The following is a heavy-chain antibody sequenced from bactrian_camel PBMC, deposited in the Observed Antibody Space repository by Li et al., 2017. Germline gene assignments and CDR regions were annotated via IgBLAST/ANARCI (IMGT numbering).Heavy chain of an antibody. V-gene: IGHV3S1*01. CDR1: GFTYSRTRNC. J-gene: IGHJ6*01. Sequence: HVQLVEFGGGSAPAGVSLTLSCVASGFTYSRTRNCMGWVRQAPGEGLEWVSFINGAGARTYFADSVKGRFTTSRDNAKDTMYLQMNSLKSEDTALFYCVTSGATGWYPTFGNWGQGTQVTVSS. CDR3: VTSGATGWYPTFGN. D-gene: IGHD6*01. CDR2: INGAGART.